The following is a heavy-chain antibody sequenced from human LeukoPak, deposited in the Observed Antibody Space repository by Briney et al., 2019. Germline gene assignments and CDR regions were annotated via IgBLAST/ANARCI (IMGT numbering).Heavy chain of an antibody. CDR2: IYYSGST. Sequence: SETPSLTCTVSGGSISSYYWSWIRQPPGRGLQWIGYIYYSGSTDYNPSLKSRVTISVETSKNHFSLKLSSLTAADTAVYYCASGRYSYYYMDVWGKGTTVTISS. V-gene: IGHV4-59*01. J-gene: IGHJ6*03. CDR3: ASGRYSYYYMDV. CDR1: GGSISSYY.